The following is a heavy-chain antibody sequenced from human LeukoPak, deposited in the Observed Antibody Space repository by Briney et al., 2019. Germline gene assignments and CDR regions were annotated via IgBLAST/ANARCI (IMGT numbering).Heavy chain of an antibody. D-gene: IGHD4-17*01. J-gene: IGHJ4*02. V-gene: IGHV3-7*05. CDR2: INQDASEK. Sequence: PGGSLRLSCAASGFSFSSYWMKWIRQAPGKGLEWVASINQDASEKHLVDSVKGRFTISRDNAKNSLFLQMNSLRVEDTAVYYCARDEVTTPRDWGQGTLVTVSS. CDR3: ARDEVTTPRD. CDR1: GFSFSSYW.